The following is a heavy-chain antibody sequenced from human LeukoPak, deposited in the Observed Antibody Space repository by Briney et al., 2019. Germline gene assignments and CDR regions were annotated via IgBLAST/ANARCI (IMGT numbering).Heavy chain of an antibody. CDR1: GFTFDDYA. CDR3: ARDYGGSSPFDY. Sequence: GGSLRLACAASGFTFDDYAIHWVRQAPGKGLEWVSGISWNSGSIGYADSVKGRFTISRDNAKNSLYLQMNSLRAEDTAVYYCARDYGGSSPFDYWGQGTLVTVSS. CDR2: ISWNSGSI. D-gene: IGHD4-23*01. V-gene: IGHV3-9*01. J-gene: IGHJ4*02.